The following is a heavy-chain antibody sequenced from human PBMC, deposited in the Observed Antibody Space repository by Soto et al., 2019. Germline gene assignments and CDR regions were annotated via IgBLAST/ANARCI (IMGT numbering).Heavy chain of an antibody. V-gene: IGHV4-39*01. Sequence: IHQPPGKGLEWIGHIYYTGTSYSNPSLKGRVTLSVDTSKNRFSLKLNSMTAADTAVFYCQRLPRRWLSRAPWGQGTLVPVSS. J-gene: IGHJ5*02. D-gene: IGHD5-12*01. CDR3: QRLPRRWLSRAP. CDR2: IYYTGTS.